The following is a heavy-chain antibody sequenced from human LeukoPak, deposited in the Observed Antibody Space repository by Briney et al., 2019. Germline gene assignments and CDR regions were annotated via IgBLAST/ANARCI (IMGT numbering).Heavy chain of an antibody. CDR2: IYYSGST. V-gene: IGHV4-59*01. D-gene: IGHD2-2*01. CDR3: ARGGAGCSSTSCYFRFDP. CDR1: GGSISSYY. J-gene: IGHJ5*02. Sequence: SETLSLTCTVSGGSISSYYWSWIRQPPGKGLEWIGYIYYSGSTNYNPSLKGRVTISVDTSKNQFSLKPSSVTAADTAVYYCARGGAGCSSTSCYFRFDPWGQGTLVTVSS.